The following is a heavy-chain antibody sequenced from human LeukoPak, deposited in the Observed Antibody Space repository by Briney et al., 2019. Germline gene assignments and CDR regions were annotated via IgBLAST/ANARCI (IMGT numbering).Heavy chain of an antibody. J-gene: IGHJ5*02. CDR1: GYSISSGYY. CDR2: IYYSGST. Sequence: SQTLSLTCTVSGYSISSGYYWGWIRQPPGKGLEWIGSIYYSGSTYYNPSLKSRVTISVDTSKNQFSLKLSSVTAADTAVYYCATNLDYGGNALGYDPWGQGTLVTVSS. CDR3: ATNLDYGGNALGYDP. V-gene: IGHV4-38-2*02. D-gene: IGHD4-23*01.